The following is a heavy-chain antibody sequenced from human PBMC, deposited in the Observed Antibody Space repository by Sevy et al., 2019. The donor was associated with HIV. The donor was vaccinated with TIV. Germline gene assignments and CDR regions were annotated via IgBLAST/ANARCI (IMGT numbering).Heavy chain of an antibody. CDR2: INPKNDVT. V-gene: IGHV1-2*02. CDR1: GYSFTDYY. D-gene: IGHD5-18*01. Sequence: ASVKVSCKASGYSFTDYYMHWVRQAPGQRLEWMAWINPKNDVTNYAQKFQGRVTMTRDTSTSPAYMELTRLRSDDTAVYYCARARRVTTVYYYYGMDVWGQGTTVTVSS. CDR3: ARARRVTTVYYYYGMDV. J-gene: IGHJ6*02.